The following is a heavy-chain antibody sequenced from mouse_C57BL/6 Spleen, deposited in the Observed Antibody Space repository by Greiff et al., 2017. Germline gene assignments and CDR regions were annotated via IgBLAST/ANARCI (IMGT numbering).Heavy chain of an antibody. Sequence: QVQLQQPGAELVRPGTSVKLSCKASGYTFTSYWMHWVKQRPGQGLEWIGVIDPSDSYTNYNQKFKGKATLTVDTSSSTAYMQLSSLTSEDSAVYYCARRVYDGDTCYFDYWGQGTTLTVSS. J-gene: IGHJ2*01. CDR3: ARRVYDGDTCYFDY. D-gene: IGHD2-3*01. CDR1: GYTFTSYW. V-gene: IGHV1-59*01. CDR2: IDPSDSYT.